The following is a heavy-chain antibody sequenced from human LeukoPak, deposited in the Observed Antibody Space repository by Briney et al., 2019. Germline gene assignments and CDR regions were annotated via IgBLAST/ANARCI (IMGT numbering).Heavy chain of an antibody. CDR3: ASSSVVDTAMVRYYYYMDV. Sequence: GGSLRLSCAASGFTFSSYGMSWVRQAPGKGLEWVSAISGSGGSTYYADSVKGRFTISRDNSKNTLYLQMNSLRAEDTAVYYCASSSVVDTAMVRYYYYMDVWGKGTTVTISS. CDR2: ISGSGGST. D-gene: IGHD5-18*01. V-gene: IGHV3-23*01. J-gene: IGHJ6*03. CDR1: GFTFSSYG.